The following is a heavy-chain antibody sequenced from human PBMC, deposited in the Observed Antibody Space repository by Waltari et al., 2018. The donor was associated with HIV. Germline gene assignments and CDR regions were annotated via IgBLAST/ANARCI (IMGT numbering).Heavy chain of an antibody. CDR1: GGSISSGSYY. Sequence: QVQRQESGPGLVKPAQTLSLTCTVSGGSISSGSYYWSWIRQPAGKGLEWIGRIYTSRRTTYHPSLKSRVTISVDSSKNQFSLKLSSVTAADTAVYYCARRGIQLWFYAFAIWGQGTMVTVSS. D-gene: IGHD5-18*01. CDR3: ARRGIQLWFYAFAI. J-gene: IGHJ3*02. CDR2: IYTSRRT. V-gene: IGHV4-61*02.